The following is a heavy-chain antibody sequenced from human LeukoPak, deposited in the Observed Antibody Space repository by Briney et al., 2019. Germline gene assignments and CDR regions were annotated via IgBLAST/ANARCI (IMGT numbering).Heavy chain of an antibody. Sequence: GGSLRLSCAASGFTFSSYAMSWVRQAPGKGLEWVSAISGSGGSTYYADSVKGRFTISRDNSKNTLYLQMNSLRAKDTAVYYCAKGTWSIAARENAFDIWGQGTMVTVSS. CDR3: AKGTWSIAARENAFDI. CDR1: GFTFSSYA. CDR2: ISGSGGST. J-gene: IGHJ3*02. V-gene: IGHV3-23*01. D-gene: IGHD6-6*01.